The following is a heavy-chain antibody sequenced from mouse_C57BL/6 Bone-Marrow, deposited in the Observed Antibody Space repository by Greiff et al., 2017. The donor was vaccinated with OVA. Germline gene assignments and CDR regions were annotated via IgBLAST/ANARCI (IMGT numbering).Heavy chain of an antibody. J-gene: IGHJ1*03. Sequence: VQLQQSGPELVKPGASVKIPCKASGYTFTDYNMDWVKQSHGKSLEWIGDINPNNGGTIYNQKFKGKATLTVDKSSSTAYMEVRSLTSEDTAVYYCARRTSYYDYDDWYFDVWGTGTTVTVSS. V-gene: IGHV1-18*01. CDR2: INPNNGGT. CDR1: GYTFTDYN. CDR3: ARRTSYYDYDDWYFDV. D-gene: IGHD2-4*01.